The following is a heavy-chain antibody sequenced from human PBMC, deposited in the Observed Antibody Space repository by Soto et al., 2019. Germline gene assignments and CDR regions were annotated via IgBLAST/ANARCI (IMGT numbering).Heavy chain of an antibody. CDR2: ISSDGGST. D-gene: IGHD6-6*01. V-gene: IGHV3-64D*08. CDR1: GFTFSSYG. J-gene: IGHJ4*02. CDR3: VKSAIYSSSFGAFDY. Sequence: GGSLRLSCAASGFTFSSYGMHWVRQAPGKGLEYVSVISSDGGSTYYADSVKGRFTISRDNSKNTLYLQMSSLRAEDTAVYYCVKSAIYSSSFGAFDYWGQGTLVTVSS.